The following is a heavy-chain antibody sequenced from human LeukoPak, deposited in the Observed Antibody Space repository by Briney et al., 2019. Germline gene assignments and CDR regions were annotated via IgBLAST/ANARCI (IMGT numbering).Heavy chain of an antibody. CDR1: GGTFSSYA. J-gene: IGHJ4*02. CDR2: IIPIFGTA. D-gene: IGHD2-21*02. V-gene: IGHV1-69*05. CDR3: ARGVLYCGGDCYPTYFDY. Sequence: ASVKVSCKASGGTFSSYAISWVRQAPGQGLEWMGGIIPIFGTANYAQKFQGRVTITTDESTSPAYMELSSLRSEGTAVYYCARGVLYCGGDCYPTYFDYWGQGTLVTVSS.